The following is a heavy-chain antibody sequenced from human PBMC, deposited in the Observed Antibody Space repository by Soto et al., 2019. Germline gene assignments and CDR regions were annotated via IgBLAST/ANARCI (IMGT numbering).Heavy chain of an antibody. CDR3: ARAYYYDSSGYYYNWFDP. D-gene: IGHD3-22*01. V-gene: IGHV1-69*10. CDR1: GGTFSSYA. CDR2: IIPILGIA. Sequence: ASVKVSCKASGGTFSSYAISWVRQAPGQGLEWMGGIIPILGIANYAQKFQGRVTITADKSMSTAYMELSSLRSEDTAVYYCARAYYYDSSGYYYNWFDPWGQGTLVTVSS. J-gene: IGHJ5*02.